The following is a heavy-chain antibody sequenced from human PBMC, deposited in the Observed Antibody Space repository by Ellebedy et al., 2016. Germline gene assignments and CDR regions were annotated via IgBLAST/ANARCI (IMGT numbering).Heavy chain of an antibody. CDR2: ISSSSTYI. Sequence: GGSLRLSCAASGFTFSFYSMNWVRQAPAKGLEWVSSISSSSTYISYADSVKGRFTISRDNAKNSLYLQMNSLRPEDTAVYYCARNSADIVATTLDYWGQGTLVTVSS. J-gene: IGHJ4*02. CDR1: GFTFSFYS. D-gene: IGHD5-12*01. V-gene: IGHV3-21*01. CDR3: ARNSADIVATTLDY.